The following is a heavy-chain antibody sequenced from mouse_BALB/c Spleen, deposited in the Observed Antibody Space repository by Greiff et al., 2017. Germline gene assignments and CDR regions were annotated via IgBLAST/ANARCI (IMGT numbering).Heavy chain of an antibody. J-gene: IGHJ2*01. D-gene: IGHD4-1*01. CDR1: GFTFSSYG. Sequence: EVKLMESGGDLVKPGGSLKLSCAASGFTFSSYGMSWVRQTPDKRLEWVATISSGGSYTYYPDSVKGRFTISRDNAKNTLYLQMSSLKSEDTAMYYCARHANWDGFDYWGQGTTLTVSS. CDR3: ARHANWDGFDY. V-gene: IGHV5-6*01. CDR2: ISSGGSYT.